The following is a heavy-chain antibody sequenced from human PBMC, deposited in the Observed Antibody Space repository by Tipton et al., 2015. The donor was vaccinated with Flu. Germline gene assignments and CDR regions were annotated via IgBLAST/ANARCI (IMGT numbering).Heavy chain of an antibody. Sequence: TLSLTCTVSGGSISSGGAYWSWIRQHPGKGLEWIGSTYYSGSTYYNPSLKSRVTMSVDTSKNQFSLKLNSVTAADTAVYYCARDQGFGDGLTYDYYAMGVWGQGTTVTVSS. CDR1: GGSISSGGAY. D-gene: IGHD3-10*01. CDR2: TYYSGST. V-gene: IGHV4-31*03. J-gene: IGHJ6*02. CDR3: ARDQGFGDGLTYDYYAMGV.